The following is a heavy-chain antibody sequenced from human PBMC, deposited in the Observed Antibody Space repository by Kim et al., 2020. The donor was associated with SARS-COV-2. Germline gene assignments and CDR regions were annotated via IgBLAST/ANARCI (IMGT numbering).Heavy chain of an antibody. CDR2: IKSKADGGTT. CDR1: GFTFSNAW. V-gene: IGHV3-15*01. CDR3: TTDGKDYGGNSPGY. J-gene: IGHJ4*02. D-gene: IGHD4-17*01. Sequence: GGSLRLSCAASGFTFSNAWMSWVRQAPGKGLEWVGRIKSKADGGTTDYAAPGKGRFTISRDDTKNTLYLQMNSLKTEDTAVYYCTTDGKDYGGNSPGYWGQGTLVTVSS.